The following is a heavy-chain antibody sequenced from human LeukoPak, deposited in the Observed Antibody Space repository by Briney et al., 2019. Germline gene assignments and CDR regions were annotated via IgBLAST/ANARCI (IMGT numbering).Heavy chain of an antibody. CDR3: AKAPHDYSDKVNWFDP. V-gene: IGHV3-23*01. D-gene: IGHD4-11*01. J-gene: IGHJ5*02. CDR2: ISGSGGST. Sequence: GGSLRLSCAASGFTFSSCAMSWVRQASGKGLEWVSGISGSGGSTYYADSVKGRFTISRDNSKNTLYLQMNSLRAEDTAVYYCAKAPHDYSDKVNWFDPWGQGTLVTVSS. CDR1: GFTFSSCA.